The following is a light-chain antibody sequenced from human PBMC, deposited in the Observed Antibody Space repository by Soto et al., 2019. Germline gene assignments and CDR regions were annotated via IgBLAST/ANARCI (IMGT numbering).Light chain of an antibody. CDR3: QQYNSYSQT. CDR1: QSISSW. V-gene: IGKV1-5*03. Sequence: DIQMTQSPSTLSASVGDRVTITCRASQSISSWLAWYQQKPGKAPNLLIYKASSLESGVPSRFSGSGSGTEFTLTISSLQPDDFATYYCQQYNSYSQTFGGGTKVEIK. CDR2: KAS. J-gene: IGKJ4*02.